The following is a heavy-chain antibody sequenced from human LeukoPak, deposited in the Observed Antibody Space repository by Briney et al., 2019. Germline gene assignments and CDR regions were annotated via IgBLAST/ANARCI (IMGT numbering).Heavy chain of an antibody. CDR2: ISSSNSYI. J-gene: IGHJ4*02. V-gene: IGHV3-21*04. CDR1: GFTFSSYS. CDR3: AKDLLSYYGSGSYYNARRSNFDY. D-gene: IGHD3-10*01. Sequence: GGSLRLSCAASGFTFSSYSMNWVRQAPGRGLEWVSSISSSNSYIYYADSVKGRFTISRDNAKNSLYLQMNSLRAEDTAVYYCAKDLLSYYGSGSYYNARRSNFDYWGQGTLVTVSS.